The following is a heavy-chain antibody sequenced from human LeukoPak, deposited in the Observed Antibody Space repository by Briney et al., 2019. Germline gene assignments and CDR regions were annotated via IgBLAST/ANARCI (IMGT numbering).Heavy chain of an antibody. V-gene: IGHV3-23*01. Sequence: PGGSLRLSCAASGFTFSNNAMSWVRQAPGKGLEWVSVISGSGGDTYYADSVKGRFTISGDNSKNTVYLQMNSLRAEDTALYYCAKGGVYGDYYFDYWGQGTLVTVSS. CDR2: ISGSGGDT. CDR3: AKGGVYGDYYFDY. D-gene: IGHD4-17*01. J-gene: IGHJ4*02. CDR1: GFTFSNNA.